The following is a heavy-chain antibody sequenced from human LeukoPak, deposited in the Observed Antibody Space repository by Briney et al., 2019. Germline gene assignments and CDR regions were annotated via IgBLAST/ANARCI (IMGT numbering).Heavy chain of an antibody. Sequence: ASVKVSCKASGYTFTSYAMHWVRQAPGQRLEWMGWISAYNGNTNYAQKLQGRVTMTTDTSTSTAYMELRSLRSDDTAVYYCARAGVLQNWFDPWGQGTLVTVSS. CDR3: ARAGVLQNWFDP. J-gene: IGHJ5*02. CDR2: ISAYNGNT. V-gene: IGHV1-18*01. D-gene: IGHD2-15*01. CDR1: GYTFTSYA.